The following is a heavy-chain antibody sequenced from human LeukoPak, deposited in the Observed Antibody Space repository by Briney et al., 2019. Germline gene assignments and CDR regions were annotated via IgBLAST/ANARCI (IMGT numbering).Heavy chain of an antibody. D-gene: IGHD3-3*01. CDR3: AKDGGGSLEWLPPMDV. CDR1: GFTFSSHA. J-gene: IGHJ6*02. V-gene: IGHV3-23*01. CDR2: ITGSGAST. Sequence: PGGPLRLSCAASGFTFSSHAMGWVRQAPGKGLEWVSSITGSGASTYYGDSVKGRFTISRDNSKNTLYLQMNRLRAEDTAVYYCAKDGGGSLEWLPPMDVWGQGTTVTVSS.